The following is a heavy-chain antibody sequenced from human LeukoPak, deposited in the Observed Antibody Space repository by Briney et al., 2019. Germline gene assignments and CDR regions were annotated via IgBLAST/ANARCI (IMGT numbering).Heavy chain of an antibody. CDR3: AKALLDY. CDR2: LSASGDST. D-gene: IGHD2-15*01. J-gene: IGHJ4*02. CDR1: GFTFCSYA. V-gene: IGHV3-23*01. Sequence: GGSLRLSCEASGFTFCSYAMSWVRQAPGKGLEGVSSLSASGDSTYYADSVKGRFTISRYNSKNTLYLQMNSLRAEDTAVYYCAKALLDYWGQGTLVTVSS.